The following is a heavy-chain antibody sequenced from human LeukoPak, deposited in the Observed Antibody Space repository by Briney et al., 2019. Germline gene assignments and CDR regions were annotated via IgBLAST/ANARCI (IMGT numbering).Heavy chain of an antibody. CDR3: ARHSADSSGWYGDYFDY. V-gene: IGHV4-59*08. CDR2: IYYSGST. CDR1: GGSISSYY. D-gene: IGHD6-19*01. J-gene: IGHJ4*02. Sequence: KPSETLSLTCTVSGGSISSYYWSWIRQPPGKGLEWIGYIYYSGSTNYNPSLKSRVTISVDTSKNQFSLKLSSVTAADTAVYYCARHSADSSGWYGDYFDYWGQGTLVTVSS.